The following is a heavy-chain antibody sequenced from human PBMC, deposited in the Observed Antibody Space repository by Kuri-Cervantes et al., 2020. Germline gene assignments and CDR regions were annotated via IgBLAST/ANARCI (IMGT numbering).Heavy chain of an antibody. V-gene: IGHV1-18*04. D-gene: IGHD3-9*01. Sequence: ASVKVSCKASGYTFTGYYMHWVRQAPGQGLEWMGWISAYNGNTNYAQKLQGRVTMTTDTSTSTAYMELRSLRSEDTAVYYCARGYDILTGLTEGYWGQGTLVTVSS. J-gene: IGHJ4*02. CDR2: ISAYNGNT. CDR1: GYTFTGYY. CDR3: ARGYDILTGLTEGY.